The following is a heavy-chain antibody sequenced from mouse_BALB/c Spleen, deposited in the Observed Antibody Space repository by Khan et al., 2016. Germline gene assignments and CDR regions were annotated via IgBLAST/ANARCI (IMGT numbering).Heavy chain of an antibody. CDR1: GFTFSTYA. CDR3: ARGVTTVVDYFDY. J-gene: IGHJ2*01. Sequence: EVELVESGGGLVKPGGSLKLSCAASGFTFSTYAMSWVRQTPEKRLEWVASISSGGTTYYPDSLKGRFTISRDNARNILYVQMSSPRSADTAMYYCARGVTTVVDYFDYWGQGTTLTVSS. V-gene: IGHV5-6-5*01. D-gene: IGHD1-1*01. CDR2: ISSGGTT.